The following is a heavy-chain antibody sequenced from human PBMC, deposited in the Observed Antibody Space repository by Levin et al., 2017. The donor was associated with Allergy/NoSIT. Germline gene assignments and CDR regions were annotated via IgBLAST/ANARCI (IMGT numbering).Heavy chain of an antibody. CDR2: MDPGGGT. CDR1: ELPVSGSY. V-gene: IGHV3-66*01. CDR3: ARAKANDVGWGSWAFDI. D-gene: IGHD3-16*01. Sequence: SGGSLRLSCAASELPVSGSYMNWVRQAPGKGPEWVFEMDPGGGTNSADSVKGRFTISRDNSKNTLYLQMNSLRAEDTAIYYCARAKANDVGWGSWAFDIWGQGTMVTVSS. J-gene: IGHJ3*02.